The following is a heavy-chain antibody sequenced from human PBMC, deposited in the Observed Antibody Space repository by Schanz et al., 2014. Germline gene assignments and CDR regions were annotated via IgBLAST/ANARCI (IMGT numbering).Heavy chain of an antibody. CDR2: VSSDGNND. D-gene: IGHD3-10*01. CDR1: GFTFSTHA. V-gene: IGHV3-30*18. J-gene: IGHJ3*02. Sequence: VQLVESGGGLVEPGGSLRLSCAASGFTFSTHAMHWVRQAPGKGLEWVALVSSDGNNDYYTDSVKGRFTISRDNSRDTVYLQMNSLRADDTAMYYCAKGRFGELSAFDIWGQGTMVTVSS. CDR3: AKGRFGELSAFDI.